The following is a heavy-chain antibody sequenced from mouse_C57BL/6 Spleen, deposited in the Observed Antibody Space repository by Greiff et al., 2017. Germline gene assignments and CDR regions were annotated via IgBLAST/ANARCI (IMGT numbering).Heavy chain of an antibody. CDR3: ARGQLRQYYFDY. J-gene: IGHJ2*01. CDR2: IAPANGNT. D-gene: IGHD3-2*02. V-gene: IGHV14-3*01. Sequence: EVQLQQSVAELVRPGASVKLSCTASGFNIKNTYMHWVKQRPEQGLEWIGRIAPANGNTTYAPNFQGKATITAYTSSNTAYLQLSSLTSEDTAIYYCARGQLRQYYFDYWGQGTTLTVSS. CDR1: GFNIKNTY.